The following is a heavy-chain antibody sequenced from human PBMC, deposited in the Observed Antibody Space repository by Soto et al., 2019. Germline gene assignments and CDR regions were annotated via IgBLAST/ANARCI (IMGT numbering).Heavy chain of an antibody. D-gene: IGHD6-6*01. CDR2: ISYDGSNK. J-gene: IGHJ6*02. Sequence: PGGSLRLSCAASGFTFSSYGMHWVRQAPGKGLEWVAVISYDGSNKYYADSVKGRFTISRDNSKNTLYLQMNSLRAEDTAVYYCAKDLQWIAAPRAYYYYGMDVWGQGTTVTVSS. CDR1: GFTFSSYG. CDR3: AKDLQWIAAPRAYYYYGMDV. V-gene: IGHV3-30*18.